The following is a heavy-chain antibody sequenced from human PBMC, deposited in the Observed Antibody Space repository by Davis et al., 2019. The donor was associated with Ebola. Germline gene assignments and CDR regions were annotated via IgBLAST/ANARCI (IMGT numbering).Heavy chain of an antibody. CDR2: ISAYNGNT. J-gene: IGHJ3*02. Sequence: ASVKVSCKASGYTFTSYGISWVRQAPGQGLEWMGWISAYNGNTNYAQKPQGRVTMTTDTSTSTAYMELRSLRSDDTAVYYCARGFRWELRSDAVDIWGQGTMVTVSS. D-gene: IGHD1-26*01. CDR3: ARGFRWELRSDAVDI. CDR1: GYTFTSYG. V-gene: IGHV1-18*01.